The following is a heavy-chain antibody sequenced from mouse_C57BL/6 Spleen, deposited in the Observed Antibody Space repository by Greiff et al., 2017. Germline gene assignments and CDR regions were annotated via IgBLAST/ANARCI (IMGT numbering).Heavy chain of an antibody. D-gene: IGHD1-1*01. CDR3: ARPYYYGSSYVVDY. V-gene: IGHV5-6*01. CDR2: ISSGGSYT. J-gene: IGHJ2*01. Sequence: EVHLVESGGDLVKPGGSLKLSCAASGFTFSSYGMSWVRQTPDKRLAWVATISSGGSYTYYPDSVKGRFTLSRDNAKNTLYLQMSSLKSENTAMYYCARPYYYGSSYVVDYWGQGTTLTVSS. CDR1: GFTFSSYG.